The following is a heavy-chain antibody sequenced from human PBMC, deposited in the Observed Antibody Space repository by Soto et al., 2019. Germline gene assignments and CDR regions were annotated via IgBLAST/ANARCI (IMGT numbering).Heavy chain of an antibody. CDR3: AKDGHYYDSRIFDP. CDR2: ISGSGGST. CDR1: GFTFSSYA. V-gene: IGHV3-23*01. J-gene: IGHJ5*02. Sequence: PGGSLRLSCAASGFTFSSYAMSWVRQAPGKGLEWVSAISGSGGSTYYADSVKGRFTISRDNSKNTLYPQMNSLRAEDTAVYYCAKDGHYYDSRIFDPWGQGTLVTVSS. D-gene: IGHD3-22*01.